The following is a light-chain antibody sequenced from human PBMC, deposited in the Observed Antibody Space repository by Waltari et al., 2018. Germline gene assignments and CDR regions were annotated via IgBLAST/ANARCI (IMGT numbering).Light chain of an antibody. V-gene: IGKV1-5*03. CDR1: QSISSW. CDR3: QQYNSYPYT. J-gene: IGKJ2*01. CDR2: KAS. Sequence: DIQMTQSPSTLSASVGDRVTITCRAIQSISSWLAWYQQQPGKAPKLLIYKASSLESGVPSMFSGSGSGTEFTLTISSLQPDDFATYYCQQYNSYPYTFGQGTKLEIK.